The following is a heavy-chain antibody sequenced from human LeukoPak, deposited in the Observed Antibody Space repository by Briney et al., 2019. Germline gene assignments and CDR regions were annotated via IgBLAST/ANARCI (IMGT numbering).Heavy chain of an antibody. J-gene: IGHJ3*02. Sequence: SVKVSCKASGGTFSSYAISWVRQAPGQGLEWMGRIIPILGIANYAQKFQGRVTITADKSTSTAYMELSSLRSEDTAVYYCARSGAYYYDSTSDAFDIWGQGTMVTVSS. CDR3: ARSGAYYYDSTSDAFDI. V-gene: IGHV1-69*04. CDR1: GGTFSSYA. D-gene: IGHD3-22*01. CDR2: IIPILGIA.